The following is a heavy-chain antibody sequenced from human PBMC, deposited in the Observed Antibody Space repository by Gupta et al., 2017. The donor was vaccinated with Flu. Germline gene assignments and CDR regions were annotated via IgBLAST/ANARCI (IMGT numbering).Heavy chain of an antibody. CDR2: IRIQAKNYTT. J-gene: IGHJ4*02. CDR3: ARAFTIATDQFDY. D-gene: IGHD3-3*01. V-gene: IGHV3-72*01. CDR1: GFAYTDNS. Sequence: EVQLVASGGGLVQTGRSLRLSCAATGFAYTDNSMDWVRQAPGKGPEWVGRIRIQAKNYTTEYAASVQGRFTISRDDSRNSLHLQMNSLKTEDTAVYYCARAFTIATDQFDYWGQGTLVTVSS.